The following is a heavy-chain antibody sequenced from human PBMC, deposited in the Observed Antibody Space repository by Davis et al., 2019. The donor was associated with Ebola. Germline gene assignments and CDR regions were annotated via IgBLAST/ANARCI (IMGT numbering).Heavy chain of an antibody. J-gene: IGHJ6*02. CDR1: GYTFTSYY. V-gene: IGHV1-46*03. Sequence: AASVKVSCKASGYTFTSYYMHWVRQAPGQGLEWMGIINPGGGTTSYAQKFQGRVTMTRDTSTSTVYMELSSLRSEDTAVYSCAREPIVIVATTTGYYYYGLDVWGQGTTVTVSS. CDR3: AREPIVIVATTTGYYYYGLDV. D-gene: IGHD2-15*01. CDR2: INPGGGTT.